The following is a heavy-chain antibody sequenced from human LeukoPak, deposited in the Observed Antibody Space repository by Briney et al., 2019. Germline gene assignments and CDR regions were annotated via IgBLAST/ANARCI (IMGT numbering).Heavy chain of an antibody. D-gene: IGHD3-9*01. CDR1: GYTFTSYG. CDR3: ARGTVGRYYDILTGPFDP. Sequence: ASVKVSCKASGYTFTSYGISWERQAPGQGLEWMGWISAYNGNTNYARKFQGRVTMTTDTSTSTAYMELRSLRSEDTAVYYCARGTVGRYYDILTGPFDPWGQGTLVTVSS. CDR2: ISAYNGNT. J-gene: IGHJ5*02. V-gene: IGHV1-18*01.